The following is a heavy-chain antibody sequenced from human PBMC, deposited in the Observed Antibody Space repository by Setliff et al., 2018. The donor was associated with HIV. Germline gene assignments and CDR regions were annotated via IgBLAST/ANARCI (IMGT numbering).Heavy chain of an antibody. D-gene: IGHD6-13*01. V-gene: IGHV1-18*04. CDR2: ISASSVNT. CDR1: GFRVRKYP. Sequence: ASVKVSCKTSGFRVRKYPVSWVRQAPGQGLEWVGSISASSVNTNYTQGRVTMTTDTSTSTAYMELRSLRSDDSAVYYCARVPVSSYYYYMDVWGKGTTVTVSS. CDR3: ARVPVSSYYYYMDV. J-gene: IGHJ6*03.